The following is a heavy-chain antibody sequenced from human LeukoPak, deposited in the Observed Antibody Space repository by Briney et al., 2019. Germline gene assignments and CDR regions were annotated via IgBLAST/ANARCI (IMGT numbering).Heavy chain of an antibody. V-gene: IGHV3-30-3*01. Sequence: GGSLRLSCAASGFTFSSYAMHWVRQAPGKGLEWVAVISYDGSNKYYADSVKGRFTISRDNSKNTLYLQMNSLRAEDTAVYYCARFGDPDVSAFDIWGQGTMVTVSS. J-gene: IGHJ3*02. CDR2: ISYDGSNK. CDR3: ARFGDPDVSAFDI. CDR1: GFTFSSYA. D-gene: IGHD3-10*01.